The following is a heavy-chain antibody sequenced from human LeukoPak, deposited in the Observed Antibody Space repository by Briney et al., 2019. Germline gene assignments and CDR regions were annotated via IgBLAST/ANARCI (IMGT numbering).Heavy chain of an antibody. CDR2: IIPILGIA. J-gene: IGHJ4*02. CDR1: GGTFSSYA. CDR3: ARAHSPEGFGEFSFDY. D-gene: IGHD3-10*01. Sequence: ASVKVSCKASGGTFSSYAISWVRQAPGQGLEWMGRIIPILGIANYAQKFQGRVTITADKSTSTAYMELSSLRSEDTAAYYCARAHSPEGFGEFSFDYWGQGTLVTVSS. V-gene: IGHV1-69*04.